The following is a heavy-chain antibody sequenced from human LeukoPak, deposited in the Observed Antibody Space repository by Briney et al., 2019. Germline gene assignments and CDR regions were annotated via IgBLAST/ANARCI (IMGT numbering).Heavy chain of an antibody. Sequence: GESLKISCKGSGYSFTSYWIGWVRQMPGKGLEWMGIIYPGDSDTRYSPSFQGQVTISADKSISTAYLQWSSLKASDTAMYYCARLPDYGDYEGLWYSVALVFQHWGQGTLVTVSS. V-gene: IGHV5-51*01. CDR3: ARLPDYGDYEGLWYSVALVFQH. CDR2: IYPGDSDT. CDR1: GYSFTSYW. D-gene: IGHD4-17*01. J-gene: IGHJ1*01.